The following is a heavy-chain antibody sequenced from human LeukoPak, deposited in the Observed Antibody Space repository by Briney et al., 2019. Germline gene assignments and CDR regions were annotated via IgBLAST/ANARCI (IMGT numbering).Heavy chain of an antibody. CDR1: GGSISSYY. CDR2: IYTSGST. Sequence: SETLSLTCTVSGGSISSYYWSWIRQPAGKGLEWIGRIYTSGSTNYNPSLKSRVTMSVDTSKNQFSLKLSSVTAADTAVYYCARVGPYCGGDCYWDFYNAMDVWGQGTTVTVSS. CDR3: ARVGPYCGGDCYWDFYNAMDV. D-gene: IGHD2-21*02. J-gene: IGHJ6*02. V-gene: IGHV4-4*07.